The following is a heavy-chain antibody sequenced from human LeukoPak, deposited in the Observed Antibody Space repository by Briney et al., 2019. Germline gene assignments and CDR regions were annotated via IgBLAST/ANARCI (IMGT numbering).Heavy chain of an antibody. CDR2: IYHSGST. D-gene: IGHD2-15*01. V-gene: IGHV4-30-2*01. CDR1: GGSISSGGYS. CDR3: ARGRLYCSGGSCYSCWFDP. Sequence: SETLSLTCAVSGGSISSGGYSWSWIRQPPGKGLEWIGYIYHSGSTYYNPSLKSRVTISVDRSKSQFSLKLSSVTAADTAVYYCARGRLYCSGGSCYSCWFDPWGQGTLVTVSS. J-gene: IGHJ5*02.